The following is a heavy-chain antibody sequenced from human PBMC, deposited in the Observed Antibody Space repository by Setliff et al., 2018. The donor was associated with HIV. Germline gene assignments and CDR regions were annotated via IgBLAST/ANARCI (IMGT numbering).Heavy chain of an antibody. CDR2: IWDDGSNK. CDR3: IRDRGRKDLTDN. CDR1: GFTLSNYG. V-gene: IGHV3-33*01. Sequence: GGSLRLSCAASGFTLSNYGMHWVRQAPGKGLEWVLVIWDDGSNKYYADSVKGRFTISGDKSKNTLYLQMNSLRAEDTALYFCIRDRGRKDLTDNWGQGTLLTVSS. J-gene: IGHJ4*02. D-gene: IGHD1-26*01.